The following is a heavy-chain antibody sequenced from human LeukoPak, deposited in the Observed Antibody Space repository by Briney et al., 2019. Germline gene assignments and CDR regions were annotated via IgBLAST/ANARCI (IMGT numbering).Heavy chain of an antibody. V-gene: IGHV3-30*02. CDR3: AKDMAYSSSWKGAFDI. J-gene: IGHJ3*02. CDR2: IRYDGSNK. Sequence: PGGSLRLSCAASGFTFSSYGMHWVRQAPGKGLEWVAFIRYDGSNKYYADSVKGRFTISRDNSKNTLYLQMNSLRAEDTAVYYCAKDMAYSSSWKGAFDIWGQGTMVTVSS. D-gene: IGHD6-13*01. CDR1: GFTFSSYG.